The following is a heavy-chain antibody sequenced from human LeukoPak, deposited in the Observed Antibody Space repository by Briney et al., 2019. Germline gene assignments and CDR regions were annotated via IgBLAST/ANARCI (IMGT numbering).Heavy chain of an antibody. CDR1: SGSFRTYY. CDR2: IHTSVST. J-gene: IGHJ3*02. CDR3: ARCYSGSYAIVDAFDI. D-gene: IGHD1-26*01. Sequence: SETLSLTCTVSSGSFRTYYWSWIRQPAGKGLEWIGRIHTSVSTNYNPSLESRVTISVDTSKNQFSLKLSSVTAADTAVYYCARCYSGSYAIVDAFDIWGQGTMVTVSS. V-gene: IGHV4-4*07.